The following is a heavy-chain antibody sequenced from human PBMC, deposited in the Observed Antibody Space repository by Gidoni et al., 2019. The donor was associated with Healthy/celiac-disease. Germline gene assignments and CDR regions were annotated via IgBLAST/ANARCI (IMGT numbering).Heavy chain of an antibody. Sequence: EVQLVESGGGLVKPGGSLRLSCAASGFTFSSYSMNWVRQAPGKGLEWVSSISSSSSYIYYADSVKGRFTISRDNAKNSLYLQMNSLRAEDTAVYYCARDRGSEVGATVEYWGQGTLVTVSS. CDR2: ISSSSSYI. D-gene: IGHD1-26*01. J-gene: IGHJ4*02. V-gene: IGHV3-21*01. CDR3: ARDRGSEVGATVEY. CDR1: GFTFSSYS.